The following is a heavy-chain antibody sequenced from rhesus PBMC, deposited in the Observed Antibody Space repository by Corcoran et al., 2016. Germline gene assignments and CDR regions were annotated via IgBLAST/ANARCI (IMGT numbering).Heavy chain of an antibody. CDR1: GGSISSTS. V-gene: IGHV4-160*01. CDR3: ARDSGSGGFFDF. D-gene: IGHD6-25*01. CDR2: IRSGGST. Sequence: QVQLPQWGEGLVKPSETLSLTCAVYGGSISSTSWIWIRQPPGKGLEWIGRIRSGGSTNYNPSLKSRVTISKDTSKNQFSLKLSSVTAADTAVYYCARDSGSGGFFDFWGQGLRVTVSS. J-gene: IGHJ3*01.